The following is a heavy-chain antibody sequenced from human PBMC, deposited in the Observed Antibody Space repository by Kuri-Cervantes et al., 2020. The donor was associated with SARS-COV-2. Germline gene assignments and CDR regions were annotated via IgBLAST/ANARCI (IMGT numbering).Heavy chain of an antibody. CDR1: GGSIDSTTYY. Sequence: GSLRLSCDVSGGSIDSTTYYWAWIRQPPGEGLEWIASLYRNGYTYHNPSVKSRATIAVDKSRNHFSLKLTSVTAEDTAVYFCARHVYRLRLGELSPTDYWGQGTLVTVSS. CDR3: ARHVYRLRLGELSPTDY. CDR2: LYRNGYT. J-gene: IGHJ4*02. D-gene: IGHD3-16*02. V-gene: IGHV4-39*01.